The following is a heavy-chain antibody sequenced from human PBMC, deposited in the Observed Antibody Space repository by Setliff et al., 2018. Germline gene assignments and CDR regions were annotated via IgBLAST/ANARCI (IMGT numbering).Heavy chain of an antibody. CDR1: GGSLSSGSNY. Sequence: SETLPLTCTVSGGSLSSGSNYWGWFRQPAGKGLEWIGRIYTTGTTNYSPSLTGRVTISADTSKNQISLKLSSVSAADTAVYYCAREFVVISFVKNIHHHYGMDVWGQGTTVTVS. V-gene: IGHV4-61*02. J-gene: IGHJ6*02. CDR2: IYTTGTT. D-gene: IGHD2-21*01. CDR3: AREFVVISFVKNIHHHYGMDV.